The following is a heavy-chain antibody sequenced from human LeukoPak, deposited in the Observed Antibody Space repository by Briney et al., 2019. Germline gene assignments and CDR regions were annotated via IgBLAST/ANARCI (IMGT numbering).Heavy chain of an antibody. CDR3: ASDGSIRLGELFGPYFDY. CDR2: INPNSGGT. V-gene: IGHV1-2*02. D-gene: IGHD3-16*01. Sequence: ASVKVSCKTSGYTFTAYHVHWVRQAPGQGLEWMGWINPNSGGTNYAQKFQGRVTMTRDTSISTAYMELSRLRSDDTAVYYCASDGSIRLGELFGPYFDYWGQGTLVTVSS. J-gene: IGHJ4*02. CDR1: GYTFTAYH.